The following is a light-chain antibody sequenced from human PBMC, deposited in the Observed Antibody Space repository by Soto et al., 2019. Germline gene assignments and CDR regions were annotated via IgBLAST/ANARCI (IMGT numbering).Light chain of an antibody. Sequence: RISQSASALSGSVGDRVTITCRASQTISSWLAWYQQKPGKAPKLLIYKASTLKSGVPSRFSGSGSGTEFTLTISSLQPDDFATYYCQHYNSYSEAFGQGTKVDIK. CDR2: KAS. CDR1: QTISSW. V-gene: IGKV1-5*03. CDR3: QHYNSYSEA. J-gene: IGKJ1*01.